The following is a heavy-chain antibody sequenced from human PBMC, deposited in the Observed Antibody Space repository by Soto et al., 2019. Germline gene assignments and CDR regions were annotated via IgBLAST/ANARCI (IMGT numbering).Heavy chain of an antibody. J-gene: IGHJ5*02. Sequence: QVQLQESGPGLVKPSETLSLTCTVSGGSISSYYWSWIRQPPGKGLEWIGYIYYSGSTNYNPSLKSRVTISVDTSKNQFSLKLSSVTAADTAVYYCARAWNIAARPIDNWFDPWGQGTLVTVSS. CDR1: GGSISSYY. V-gene: IGHV4-59*01. CDR3: ARAWNIAARPIDNWFDP. CDR2: IYYSGST. D-gene: IGHD6-6*01.